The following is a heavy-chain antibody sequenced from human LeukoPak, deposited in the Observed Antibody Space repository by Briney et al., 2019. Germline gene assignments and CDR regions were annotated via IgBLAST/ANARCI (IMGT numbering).Heavy chain of an antibody. CDR3: VGGHDLEFEF. V-gene: IGHV3-53*01. Sequence: GGSLRLSCAASGFSVGTNYMTWVRQAPGKGLEWVSMIYAGGNTYYRDSVKGRFTISRDSSKNTVFLHMSGLRDDDTAVYYCVGGHDLEFEFWGQGTLVIVSS. D-gene: IGHD4-23*01. CDR2: IYAGGNT. J-gene: IGHJ5*01. CDR1: GFSVGTNY.